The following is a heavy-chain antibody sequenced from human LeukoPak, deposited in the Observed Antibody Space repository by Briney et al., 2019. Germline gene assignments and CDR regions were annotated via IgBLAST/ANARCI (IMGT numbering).Heavy chain of an antibody. V-gene: IGHV3-23*01. CDR3: AKGKQWELPFHY. J-gene: IGHJ4*02. Sequence: GGSLRLSCAASGFTFRSYAMSRVRQAPGKGLDWVSAISTGGKTYYADSVKGRFTISRDNSKNTLYLQMNSLRAEDTAVYYCAKGKQWELPFHYWGQGTLVTVSS. CDR2: ISTGGKT. CDR1: GFTFRSYA. D-gene: IGHD1-26*01.